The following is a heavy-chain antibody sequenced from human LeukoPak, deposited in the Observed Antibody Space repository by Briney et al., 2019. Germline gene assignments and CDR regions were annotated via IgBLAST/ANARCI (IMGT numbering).Heavy chain of an antibody. CDR1: GYSFTSYW. CDR3: ARVISGYDWGYFDY. V-gene: IGHV5-10-1*01. D-gene: IGHD5-12*01. CDR2: IDPSDSYT. J-gene: IGHJ4*02. Sequence: GESLKISRKGSGYSFTSYWISWVRQMPGKGLEWMGRIDPSDSYTNYSPSFQGHVTISADKSISTAYLQWSSLKASDTAMYYCARVISGYDWGYFDYWGQGTLVTVFS.